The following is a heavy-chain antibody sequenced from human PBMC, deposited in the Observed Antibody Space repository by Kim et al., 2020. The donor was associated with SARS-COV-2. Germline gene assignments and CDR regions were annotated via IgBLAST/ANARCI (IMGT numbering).Heavy chain of an antibody. CDR2: NP. V-gene: IGHV7-4-1*02. Sequence: NPAYAQGFTGRFVFSLDTSVSTAYLQISSLKAEDTAVYYCARGFYGTSGYWGQGTLVTVSS. D-gene: IGHD1-7*01. J-gene: IGHJ4*02. CDR3: ARGFYGTSGY.